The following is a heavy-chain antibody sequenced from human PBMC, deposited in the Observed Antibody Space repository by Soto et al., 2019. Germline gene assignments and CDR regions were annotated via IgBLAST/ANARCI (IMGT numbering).Heavy chain of an antibody. Sequence: GASVKVSCKASGGTFSSYTISWVRQAPGQGLEWMGRIIPILGIANYAQKFQGRVTNTADKSTSTAYMELSSLRSEDTAVYYCARVRSNDILTGPFYYMDVWGKGTTVTVSS. J-gene: IGHJ6*03. D-gene: IGHD3-9*01. CDR1: GGTFSSYT. CDR3: ARVRSNDILTGPFYYMDV. CDR2: IIPILGIA. V-gene: IGHV1-69*02.